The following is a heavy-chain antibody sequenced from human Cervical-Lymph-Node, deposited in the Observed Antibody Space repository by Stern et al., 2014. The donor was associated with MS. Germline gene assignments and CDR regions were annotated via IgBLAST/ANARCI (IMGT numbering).Heavy chain of an antibody. J-gene: IGHJ4*02. CDR2: IYPGDSET. V-gene: IGHV5-51*01. CDR1: GYKFSIYW. CDR3: ARQTTAWASDV. D-gene: IGHD1-14*01. Sequence: VPLVQSGAELIRPGESLKISCKGSGYKFSIYWIAWVSQMPGKGLEWMGIIYPGDSETRYSPSFQGQVTMSADKSTSTAYLQWSSLNASDTAMYFCARQTTAWASDVWGQGTLVTVSS.